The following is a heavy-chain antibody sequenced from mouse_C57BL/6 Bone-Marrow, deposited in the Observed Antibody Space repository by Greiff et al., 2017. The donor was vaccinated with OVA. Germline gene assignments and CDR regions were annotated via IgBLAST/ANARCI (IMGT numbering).Heavy chain of an antibody. CDR2: INPGSGGP. V-gene: IGHV1-54*01. D-gene: IGHD2-3*01. CDR1: GYAFTNSL. J-gene: IGHJ4*01. CDR3: ARSDGFYAMDD. Sequence: QVQLQQSGAELVRPGTSVKVSCKASGYAFTNSLIEWVKQRPGQGLEWIGVINPGSGGPNYNEKFKGKATLTADKSSSTAYMQLSSLTSEDSAVYFCARSDGFYAMDDWGQGTSVTVSS.